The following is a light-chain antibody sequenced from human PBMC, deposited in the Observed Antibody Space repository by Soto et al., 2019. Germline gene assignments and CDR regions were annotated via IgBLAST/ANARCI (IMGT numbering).Light chain of an antibody. CDR3: QSFDSSLSAAV. J-gene: IGLJ2*01. Sequence: VLTQPPSVSGAPGQRVTISCTGSSSNIGTGLDVHWYQQLPGTAPKLLIYGNSNRPSGVPDRFSGSKSGTSASLAITGLQAEDEADYYCQSFDSSLSAAVFGGGTKLTVL. CDR1: SSNIGTGLD. CDR2: GNS. V-gene: IGLV1-40*01.